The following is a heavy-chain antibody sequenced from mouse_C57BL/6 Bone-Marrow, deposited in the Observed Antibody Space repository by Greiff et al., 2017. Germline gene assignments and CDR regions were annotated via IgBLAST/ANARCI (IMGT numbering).Heavy chain of an antibody. J-gene: IGHJ2*01. CDR2: IHPNRGST. Sequence: VQLQQSGAELVKPGASVKLSCKASGYTFTSYWMHWVKQRPGQGLEWIGMIHPNRGSTNYNEKFKSKATLTVDKSSSTAYMQLSSLTSEDSAVYYCARRLLRDYWGQGTTLTVSS. CDR1: GYTFTSYW. CDR3: ARRLLRDY. V-gene: IGHV1-64*01. D-gene: IGHD2-10*01.